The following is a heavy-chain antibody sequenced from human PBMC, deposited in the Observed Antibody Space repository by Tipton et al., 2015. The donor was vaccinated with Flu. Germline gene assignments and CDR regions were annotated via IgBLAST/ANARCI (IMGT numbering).Heavy chain of an antibody. CDR1: GGSISSYY. CDR3: ARLRLGGDEHSSGWYRGNYYYYGMDV. D-gene: IGHD6-19*01. CDR2: IYYSGST. V-gene: IGHV4-59*08. Sequence: TLSLTCTVSGGSISSYYWSWIRQPPGKGLEWIGYIYYSGSTNYNPSLKSRVTISVDTSKNQFSLKLSSVTAADTAVYYCARLRLGGDEHSSGWYRGNYYYYGMDVWGQGTTVTVSS. J-gene: IGHJ6*02.